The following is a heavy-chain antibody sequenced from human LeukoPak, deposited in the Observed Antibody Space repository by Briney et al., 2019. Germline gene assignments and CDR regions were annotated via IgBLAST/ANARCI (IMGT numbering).Heavy chain of an antibody. J-gene: IGHJ4*02. CDR3: ATIRRGDIFGYFDL. CDR1: GGSLSSHF. Sequence: SETLSLTCTVSGGSLSSHFWSWIRQPPGKGLEWIGYMFDSVRTKDNPSLKSRLTLSADTSKNQFSLRLSSVTAADTAVYYCATIRRGDIFGYFDLWGQGIKVTVSS. D-gene: IGHD5-18*01. V-gene: IGHV4-59*11. CDR2: MFDSVRT.